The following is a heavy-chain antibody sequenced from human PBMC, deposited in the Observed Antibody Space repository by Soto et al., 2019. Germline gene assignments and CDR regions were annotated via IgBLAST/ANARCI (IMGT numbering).Heavy chain of an antibody. CDR3: ATPEDGXXYIDY. Sequence: SETLSLTCAVYGGSFSGYYWSWIRQPPGKGLEWIGEINHSGSTNYNPSLKSRVTISVDTSKNQFSLKLSSVTAADTALYYCATPEDGXXYIDYWGRGTLVTVSS. J-gene: IGHJ4*02. V-gene: IGHV4-34*01. CDR1: GGSFSGYY. CDR2: INHSGST. D-gene: IGHD2-15*01.